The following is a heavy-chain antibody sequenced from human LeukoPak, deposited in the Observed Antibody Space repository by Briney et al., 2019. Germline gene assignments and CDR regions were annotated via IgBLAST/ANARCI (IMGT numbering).Heavy chain of an antibody. CDR1: GFTFSSYG. J-gene: IGHJ5*02. Sequence: GGSLRLSCAASGFTFSSYGMSWVRQAPGKGLEWVSAISGSGGSTYYADSVKGRFTISRDNSKNTLYLQMNSLRAEDTAVYYCAKDLGCSSTSCYAGWFDPWGQGTLVTVSS. CDR3: AKDLGCSSTSCYAGWFDP. V-gene: IGHV3-23*01. CDR2: ISGSGGST. D-gene: IGHD2-2*01.